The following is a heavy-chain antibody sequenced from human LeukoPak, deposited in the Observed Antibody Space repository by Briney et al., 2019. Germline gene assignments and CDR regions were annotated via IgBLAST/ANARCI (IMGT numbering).Heavy chain of an antibody. D-gene: IGHD6-13*01. Sequence: ASVKVSCKASGYTFTSYAMNWVRQAPGQGLEWMGWMNTNTGNPTYAQGFTGRFVFSLDTSVSTAYLQISSLKAEDTAVYYCARDQSGSWSNYYYMDVWGKGTTVTVS. V-gene: IGHV7-4-1*02. CDR3: ARDQSGSWSNYYYMDV. CDR2: MNTNTGNP. CDR1: GYTFTSYA. J-gene: IGHJ6*03.